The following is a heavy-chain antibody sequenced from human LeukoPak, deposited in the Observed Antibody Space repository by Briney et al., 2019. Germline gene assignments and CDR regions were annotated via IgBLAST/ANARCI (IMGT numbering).Heavy chain of an antibody. Sequence: GGSLRLSCAASGFTFSSYAMSWGRQAPGKGLEWVSGISGSGDNTYYADSVKGRFTISRDNSKNTLYVQVNSLGTEDTAAYYCAKGSDYDSGCSFYFDYWGQGTLVTVSS. V-gene: IGHV3-23*01. D-gene: IGHD3-22*01. CDR1: GFTFSSYA. J-gene: IGHJ4*02. CDR2: ISGSGDNT. CDR3: AKGSDYDSGCSFYFDY.